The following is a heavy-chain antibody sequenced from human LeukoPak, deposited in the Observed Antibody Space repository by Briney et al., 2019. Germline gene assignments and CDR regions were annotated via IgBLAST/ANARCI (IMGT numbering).Heavy chain of an antibody. D-gene: IGHD6-19*01. J-gene: IGHJ4*02. CDR1: GFTVSNNY. CDR3: SKGYSSGLYKLYYFDF. V-gene: IGHV3-66*01. CDR2: IYSGGST. Sequence: HAGGSLRLSCAASGFTVSNNYMRWVRQAPGKGLEWVSLIYSGGSTYYADSVKGRFIISRDNSKNTLYLQMNSLRAEDTAVYYCSKGYSSGLYKLYYFDFWGQGTLVTVSS.